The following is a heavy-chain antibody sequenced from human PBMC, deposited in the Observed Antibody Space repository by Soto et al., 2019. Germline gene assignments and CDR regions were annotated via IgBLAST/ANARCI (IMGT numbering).Heavy chain of an antibody. CDR2: ISAGGGTT. CDR3: AKVRRDVAGLSDLDYFDY. CDR1: GFTFDTNG. V-gene: IGHV3-23*01. D-gene: IGHD2-2*01. J-gene: IGHJ4*02. Sequence: GGSLRLSCAASGFTFDTNGMTWVRQVPGKGLEWVSAISAGGGTTYYADPVKGRFTISRDNSKNMLYLQMNRLRAEDTAVYYCAKVRRDVAGLSDLDYFDYWGQGTPVTVFS.